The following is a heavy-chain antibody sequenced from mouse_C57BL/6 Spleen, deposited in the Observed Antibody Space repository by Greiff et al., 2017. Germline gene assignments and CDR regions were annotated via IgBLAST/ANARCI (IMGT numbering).Heavy chain of an antibody. CDR1: GFTFSSYA. V-gene: IGHV5-9-1*02. Sequence: EVNVVESGEGLVKPGGSLKLSCAASGFTFSSYAMSWVRQTPETRLAWVAYISSGGDYIYYADTVKGRFTISRDNARNTLYLQMSSLKSEDTAMYYCTRRSYGNFDYWGQGTTLTVAS. J-gene: IGHJ2*01. CDR2: ISSGGDYI. D-gene: IGHD2-1*01. CDR3: TRRSYGNFDY.